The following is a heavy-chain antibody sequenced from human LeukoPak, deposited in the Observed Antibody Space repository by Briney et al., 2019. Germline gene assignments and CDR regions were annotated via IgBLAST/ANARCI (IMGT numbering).Heavy chain of an antibody. J-gene: IGHJ4*02. D-gene: IGHD1-26*01. CDR2: IYGSDST. Sequence: GGSLRLSCVVSGFTVSSNYMSWVRQAPGKGLEWVSVIYGSDSTHYADSVMGRFTISRDNSKNMVYLQMNSLRAEDTAMYYCARDGYSGSYFHFDFWGQGTLVTVSS. CDR1: GFTVSSNY. CDR3: ARDGYSGSYFHFDF. V-gene: IGHV3-53*01.